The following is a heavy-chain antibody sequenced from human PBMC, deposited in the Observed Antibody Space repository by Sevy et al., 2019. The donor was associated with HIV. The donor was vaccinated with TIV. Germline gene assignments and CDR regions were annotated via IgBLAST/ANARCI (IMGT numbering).Heavy chain of an antibody. CDR1: GYTFTGYY. CDR2: INPNSGGR. V-gene: IGHV1-2*06. D-gene: IGHD3-22*01. J-gene: IGHJ4*02. Sequence: ASVKVSCKASGYTFTGYYMHWVRQAPGQGLEWMGRINPNSGGRNYTQKFQGRVTMTRDTSISTAYMELSRLRSDDTAVYYCALSRGVNYYDSSGYFGVTTPTDYWGQGTLVTVSS. CDR3: ALSRGVNYYDSSGYFGVTTPTDY.